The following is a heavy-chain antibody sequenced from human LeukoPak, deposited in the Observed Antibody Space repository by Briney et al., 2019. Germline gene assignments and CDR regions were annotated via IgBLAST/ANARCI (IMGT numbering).Heavy chain of an antibody. D-gene: IGHD3-9*01. Sequence: ASVKVSCKASGYTFTNFDINWVRQTAGRRLEWMGWMNPSSGNTGYAQKFQGRLTMTRNTSISTAYMELSSLRSEDTAVYYCAKNYDFLTGYANWGQGTLVTVSS. CDR1: GYTFTNFD. V-gene: IGHV1-8*02. J-gene: IGHJ4*02. CDR3: AKNYDFLTGYAN. CDR2: MNPSSGNT.